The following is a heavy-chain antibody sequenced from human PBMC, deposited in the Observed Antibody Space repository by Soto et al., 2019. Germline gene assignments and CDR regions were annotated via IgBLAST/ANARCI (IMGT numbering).Heavy chain of an antibody. Sequence: SETLSLTCAVYGGSFSGYYWSWIRQPPGKGLEWIGEINHSGSTNYNPSLKSRVTISVDTSKNQFSLKLSSVTAADTAVYYCARVFYGSGSYYNPLVVFPPLAFDYWGQGTLVTVSS. D-gene: IGHD3-10*01. CDR1: GGSFSGYY. V-gene: IGHV4-34*01. J-gene: IGHJ4*02. CDR3: ARVFYGSGSYYNPLVVFPPLAFDY. CDR2: INHSGST.